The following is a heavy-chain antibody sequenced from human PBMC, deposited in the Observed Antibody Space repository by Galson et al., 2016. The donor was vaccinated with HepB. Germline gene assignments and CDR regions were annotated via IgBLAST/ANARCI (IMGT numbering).Heavy chain of an antibody. D-gene: IGHD3-22*01. Sequence: KGLEWIGYIYHTGSTDYNPSLKSRVTISVDTSKIQFSLSLTSLTAADTAVYYCARTEPSSGFRYWGQGTLVTVSS. V-gene: IGHV4-59*08. J-gene: IGHJ4*02. CDR2: IYHTGST. CDR3: ARTEPSSGFRY.